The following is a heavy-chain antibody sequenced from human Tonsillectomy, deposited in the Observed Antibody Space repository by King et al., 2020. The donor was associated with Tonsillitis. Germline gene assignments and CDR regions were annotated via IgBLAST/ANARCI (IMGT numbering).Heavy chain of an antibody. D-gene: IGHD3-22*01. CDR1: GFTFSTYG. CDR2: ISYDGSNK. Sequence: QLVQSGGGVVQPGRSLRLSCAASGFTFSTYGIHWVPQAPGKGLEWVALISYDGSNKYYADPVRGRFTISRDTSKNTVYLQMNSLRAEDTAVYYCARAYYYDTSRTPDYWGQGTLITVSS. J-gene: IGHJ4*02. V-gene: IGHV3-33*05. CDR3: ARAYYYDTSRTPDY.